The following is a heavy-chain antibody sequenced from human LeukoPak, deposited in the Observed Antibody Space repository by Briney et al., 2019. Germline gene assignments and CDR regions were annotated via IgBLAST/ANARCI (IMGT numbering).Heavy chain of an antibody. V-gene: IGHV4-4*09. CDR2: IYTSGST. CDR1: GGSISSYY. Sequence: SETLSLTCTVSGGSISSYYWSWIRQPPGKGLEWIGYIYTSGSTNYNPSLKSRVTISVDTSKNQFSLKLSSVTAADTAVYYCAGGIYDFWSGYYHAQYCYYMDVWGKGTTVTVSS. J-gene: IGHJ6*03. CDR3: AGGIYDFWSGYYHAQYCYYMDV. D-gene: IGHD3-3*01.